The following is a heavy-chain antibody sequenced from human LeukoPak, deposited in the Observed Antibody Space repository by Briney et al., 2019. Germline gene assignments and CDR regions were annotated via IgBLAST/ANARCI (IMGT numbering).Heavy chain of an antibody. V-gene: IGHV1-69*13. D-gene: IGHD3-3*01. CDR2: IIPIFGTA. J-gene: IGHJ6*02. CDR1: GGTFSSYA. Sequence: SVKVSCKASGGTFSSYAISWVRQAPGQGLEWMGGIIPIFGTANYAQKFQGRVTITADESTSTAYMELSSLRSEDTAVYYCARETIFGVVQTNYYYYGMDVWGQGTTVTVSS. CDR3: ARETIFGVVQTNYYYYGMDV.